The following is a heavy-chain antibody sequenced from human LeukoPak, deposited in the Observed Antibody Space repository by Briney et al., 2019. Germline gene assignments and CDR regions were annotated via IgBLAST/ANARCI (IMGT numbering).Heavy chain of an antibody. D-gene: IGHD3-10*01. CDR3: ARENTYGSGTYYYYGIDV. V-gene: IGHV3-11*05. CDR2: ISTTSSYT. CDR1: GXTFTTYY. J-gene: IGHJ6*02. Sequence: GGSLRLSCAASGXTFTTYYMSWIRQAPGKGLEWVSYISTTSSYTNYADSVKGRFTISRDNAKNSVFLQMNSLRAEDTAVYYCARENTYGSGTYYYYGIDVWGQGTTVTVSS.